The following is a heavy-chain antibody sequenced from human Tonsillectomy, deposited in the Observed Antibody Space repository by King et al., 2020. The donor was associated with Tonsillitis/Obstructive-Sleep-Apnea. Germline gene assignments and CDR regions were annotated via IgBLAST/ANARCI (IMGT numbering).Heavy chain of an antibody. D-gene: IGHD2-21*02. J-gene: IGHJ6*02. V-gene: IGHV3-30*18. CDR2: ISYDGSSE. CDR3: AKPNCGGDCYIGFYYGMDV. CDR1: GFSFSMYG. Sequence: VQLVESGGGVVQPGRSLRLSCLASGFSFSMYGMHWIRQAPGKGLEWVAVISYDGSSEYYEDSMKGRFTISRDNSQNTLFLQMNSLSAEDTAVYYCAKPNCGGDCYIGFYYGMDVWGQGTTVTVSS.